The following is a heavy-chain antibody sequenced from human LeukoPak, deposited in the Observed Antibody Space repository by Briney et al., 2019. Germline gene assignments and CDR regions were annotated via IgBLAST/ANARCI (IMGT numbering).Heavy chain of an antibody. Sequence: RGSLRLSCAASGLIVSGDYMSWVRQAPGKGLEWVSVIYSGGTTYYADSVKGRFTISRDNSKNTWYLQMNSLRVEDTAVYYCARASSDGIIPAATSFDCWGQGTLVTVSS. CDR2: IYSGGTT. CDR1: GLIVSGDY. J-gene: IGHJ4*02. V-gene: IGHV3-66*01. CDR3: ARASSDGIIPAATSFDC. D-gene: IGHD2-2*01.